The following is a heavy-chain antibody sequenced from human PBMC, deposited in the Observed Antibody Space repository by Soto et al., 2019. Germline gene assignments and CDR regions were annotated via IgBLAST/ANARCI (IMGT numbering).Heavy chain of an antibody. J-gene: IGHJ4*02. Sequence: EVQLLESGGGLVQPGGSLRLSCAASGFTFSNYAMSWVRQAPGKGLEWVSAISGSGGSTYYADSVKGRFTISSDNSKKTLYLQMHSLRAEDTAVYYCTKNWDTTSSSSSHWGQGTLVTVSS. D-gene: IGHD6-6*01. V-gene: IGHV3-23*01. CDR1: GFTFSNYA. CDR3: TKNWDTTSSSSSH. CDR2: ISGSGGST.